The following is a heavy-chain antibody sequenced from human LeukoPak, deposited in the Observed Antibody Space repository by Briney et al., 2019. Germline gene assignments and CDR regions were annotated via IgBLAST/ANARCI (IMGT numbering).Heavy chain of an antibody. V-gene: IGHV3-11*04. Sequence: GGSLRLSCAASGFTFSDNYMTWVRQAPGKGLEWLSYISGNGGVIQYADSVKGRFIISRDNSKSTLYLQMNSLRAEDTAVYYCAKDTVKVTTIRRVPHYMDVWGKGTTVTISS. D-gene: IGHD5-12*01. CDR3: AKDTVKVTTIRRVPHYMDV. CDR1: GFTFSDNY. J-gene: IGHJ6*03. CDR2: ISGNGGVI.